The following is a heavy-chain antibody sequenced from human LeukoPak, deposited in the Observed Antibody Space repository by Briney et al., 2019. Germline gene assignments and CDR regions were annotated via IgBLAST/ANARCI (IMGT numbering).Heavy chain of an antibody. J-gene: IGHJ4*02. CDR2: INPNSGVT. Sequence: ASVKVSCKASGYTFTGYYMHWVRQAPGQGLEWMGWINPNSGVTNYAQKFQGRVTMTRDTSISTAYVELSRLRSDDTAVYYCARDQGWFGELTFDYWGQGTLVTVSS. CDR3: ARDQGWFGELTFDY. V-gene: IGHV1-2*02. CDR1: GYTFTGYY. D-gene: IGHD3-10*01.